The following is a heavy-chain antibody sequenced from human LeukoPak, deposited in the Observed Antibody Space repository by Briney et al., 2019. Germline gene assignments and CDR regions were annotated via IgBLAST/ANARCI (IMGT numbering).Heavy chain of an antibody. J-gene: IGHJ4*02. CDR3: ASKQWVWYYFDS. D-gene: IGHD6-19*01. CDR1: GYTFTSYG. V-gene: IGHV1-18*01. Sequence: ASVKVSCKASGYTFTSYGISWVRQAPGQGLEWMGWISAYNGNTNYAQKLQGRVTMTTDTSTSTAYMELRSLRSDDTAVYYCASKQWVWYYFDSWGQGTLVTVSS. CDR2: ISAYNGNT.